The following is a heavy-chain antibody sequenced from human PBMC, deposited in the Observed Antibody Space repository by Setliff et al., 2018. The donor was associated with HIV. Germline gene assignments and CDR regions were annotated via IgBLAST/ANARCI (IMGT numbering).Heavy chain of an antibody. CDR1: EFTFSSYA. V-gene: IGHV3-33*08. CDR2: IWYDGSIE. D-gene: IGHD3-22*01. CDR3: VKPYTGYYYDGSVYDDF. J-gene: IGHJ4*02. Sequence: PGGSLRLSCAASEFTFSSYAMHWVRQAAGKGLEWVAVIWYDGSIEYYIDSVKGRFTISRDSSKNTLYLQMSSLRPDDTAIYYCVKPYTGYYYDGSVYDDFWGQGTLVTVSS.